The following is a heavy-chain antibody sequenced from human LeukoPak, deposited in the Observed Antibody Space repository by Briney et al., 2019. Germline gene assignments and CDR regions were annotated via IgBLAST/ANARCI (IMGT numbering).Heavy chain of an antibody. CDR1: GGSISSSSYY. CDR2: IYYSGST. D-gene: IGHD3-9*01. CDR3: ASMADLTGYSPNFDY. J-gene: IGHJ4*02. Sequence: PSETLSLTCTVSGGSISSSSYYWGWIRQPPGKGLEWIGSIYYSGSTYYNPSLKSRVTISVDTSKNQFSLKLSSVTAADTAVYYCASMADLTGYSPNFDYWGQGTLVTVSS. V-gene: IGHV4-39*07.